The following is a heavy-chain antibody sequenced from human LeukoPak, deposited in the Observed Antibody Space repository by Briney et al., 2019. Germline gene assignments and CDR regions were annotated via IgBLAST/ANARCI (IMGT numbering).Heavy chain of an antibody. CDR2: IIPIFGTA. CDR1: GGTFSSYA. J-gene: IGHJ5*02. V-gene: IGHV1-69*06. Sequence: LVKVSCKASGGTFSSYAISWVRQAPGQGLEWMGGIIPIFGTANYAQKFQGRVTITADKSTSTAYMELSSLRPEDTAVYYCARDRYSSGWYNWFDPWGQGTLVTVSS. D-gene: IGHD6-19*01. CDR3: ARDRYSSGWYNWFDP.